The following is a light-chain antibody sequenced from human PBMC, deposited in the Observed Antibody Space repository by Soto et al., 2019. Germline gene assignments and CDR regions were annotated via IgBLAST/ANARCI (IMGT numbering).Light chain of an antibody. J-gene: IGKJ1*01. CDR3: IQALQTPHT. CDR1: QSLLHSNGHNF. CDR2: LGS. Sequence: DIVVTQAPLSVPGTPGEPLSISCRSSQSLLHSNGHNFLDWYLQKPGQSPQLLIYLGSSRSSGVPDRFRGSGSGTELTLKISRXEPEDVGVYYCIQALQTPHTFGQGIKVDTK. V-gene: IGKV2-28*01.